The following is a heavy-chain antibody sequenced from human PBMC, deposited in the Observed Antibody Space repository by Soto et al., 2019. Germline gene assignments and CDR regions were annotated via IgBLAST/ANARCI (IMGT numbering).Heavy chain of an antibody. CDR1: GFTVSSNY. CDR2: IHSDGTT. CDR3: ARGYGGAVAANWFDH. Sequence: XGSLRLSCAAAGFTVSSNYMTWVRQAPGKGLEWVSVIHSDGTTYYADSVKGRFTISRDNSQNTLHLQMNSLRAEDTALYYCARGYGGAVAANWFDHWVQGSLVTVSS. V-gene: IGHV3-53*01. D-gene: IGHD6-19*01. J-gene: IGHJ5*02.